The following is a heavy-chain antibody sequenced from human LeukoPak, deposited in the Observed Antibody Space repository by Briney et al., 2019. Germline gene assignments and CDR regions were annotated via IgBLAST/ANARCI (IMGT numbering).Heavy chain of an antibody. J-gene: IGHJ6*03. CDR2: VSAYNGHT. CDR1: GYTFNSYG. CDR3: ARTPPYYYYMDV. V-gene: IGHV1-18*01. Sequence: GASLKLSCKASGYTFNSYGISWVRQAPGQGLEWMGWVSAYNGHTNYAQKLQGRVTMTTDTSTSTAYMELRSLRSDDTAVYYCARTPPYYYYMDVWGKGTTVTISS.